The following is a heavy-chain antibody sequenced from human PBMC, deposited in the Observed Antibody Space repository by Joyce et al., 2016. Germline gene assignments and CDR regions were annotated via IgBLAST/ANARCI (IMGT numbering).Heavy chain of an antibody. V-gene: IGHV4-31*11. CDR1: GGSISDGGYY. CDR2: INYSGNT. Sequence: QVQLQESGPGLVQPSQTLSLTCGVSGGSISDGGYYWSWIRQRPGRGLEWIGYINYSGNTYSNPSLKSRLTISIDMSKNQFSLRLTSVTAADTAVYYCARVPLSSAFDYWGQGILVTVSS. CDR3: ARVPLSSAFDY. D-gene: IGHD1-26*01. J-gene: IGHJ4*02.